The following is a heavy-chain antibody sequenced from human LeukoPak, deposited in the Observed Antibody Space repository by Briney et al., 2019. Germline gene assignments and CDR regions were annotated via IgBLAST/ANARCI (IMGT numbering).Heavy chain of an antibody. CDR1: GFTFSSYE. Sequence: PGGSLRLSCAAPGFTFSSYEMNWVRQAPGKGLEWVSYISSSGSTIYYADSVKGRFTISRDNAKNSLYLQMNSLRAEDTAVYYCARGEYSGYDYYYYYMDVWGKGTTVTVSS. J-gene: IGHJ6*03. D-gene: IGHD5-12*01. CDR2: ISSSGSTI. CDR3: ARGEYSGYDYYYYYMDV. V-gene: IGHV3-48*03.